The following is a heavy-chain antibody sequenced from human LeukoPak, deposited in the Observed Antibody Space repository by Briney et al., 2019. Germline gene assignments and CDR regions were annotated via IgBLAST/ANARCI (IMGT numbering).Heavy chain of an antibody. D-gene: IGHD3-10*01. CDR2: ISGGGGST. V-gene: IGHV3-23*01. CDR1: DFTFSTYG. Sequence: GGSLRLSCAASDFTFSTYGMSWVRQAPGKGLEWVSSISGGGGSTYYADSVKGRFTISRDNSKNTLYLQMNSLRAEDTAIYYCAKESSLLRGPTVIYYFDFWGQGTLVTVSS. J-gene: IGHJ4*02. CDR3: AKESSLLRGPTVIYYFDF.